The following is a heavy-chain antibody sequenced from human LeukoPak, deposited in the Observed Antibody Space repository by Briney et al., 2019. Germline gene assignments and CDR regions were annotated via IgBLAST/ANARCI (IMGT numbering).Heavy chain of an antibody. CDR3: ARENYPFRSGNDY. V-gene: IGHV1-18*04. J-gene: IGHJ4*02. D-gene: IGHD1-7*01. Sequence: ASVKVSCKASGYTFTGYYMHWVRQAPGQGLEWMGWISAYNGNTNYAQKLQGRVTMTTDTSTSTAYMELRSLRSDDTAVYYCARENYPFRSGNDYWGQGTLVTVSS. CDR2: ISAYNGNT. CDR1: GYTFTGYY.